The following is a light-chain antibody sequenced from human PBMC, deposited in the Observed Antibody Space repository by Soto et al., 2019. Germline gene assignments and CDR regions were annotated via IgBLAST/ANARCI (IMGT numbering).Light chain of an antibody. Sequence: ETVMTQSPATLSVSPGERATLSCRASQSVSSNLAWYQQKPGQAPRLLIYGASTRATGIPARFSGSGSGTEFTLTISSLQSEDFAVYYCQQYNTWPPYTSGQGTKLEIK. V-gene: IGKV3-15*01. CDR2: GAS. J-gene: IGKJ2*01. CDR3: QQYNTWPPYT. CDR1: QSVSSN.